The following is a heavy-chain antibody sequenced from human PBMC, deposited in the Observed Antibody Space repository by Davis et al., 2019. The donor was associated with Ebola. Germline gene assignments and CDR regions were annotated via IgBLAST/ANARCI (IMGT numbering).Heavy chain of an antibody. CDR1: GFTFSSYG. V-gene: IGHV3-33*01. D-gene: IGHD2-15*01. J-gene: IGHJ6*02. Sequence: GESLKISCAASGFTFSSYGMHWVRQAPGKGLEWVAVIWYDGSNKYYADSVKGRFTISRDNSKNTLYLQMNSLRAEDTAVYYCARGYCSGGSCYHYYGMDVWGQGTTVTVSS. CDR2: IWYDGSNK. CDR3: ARGYCSGGSCYHYYGMDV.